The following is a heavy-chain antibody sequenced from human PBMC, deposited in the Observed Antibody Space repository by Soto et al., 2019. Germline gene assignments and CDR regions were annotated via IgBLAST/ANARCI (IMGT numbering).Heavy chain of an antibody. J-gene: IGHJ4*02. V-gene: IGHV4-31*03. Sequence: QVQLQESGPGLVKPSQTLSLTCTVSGGSISSGGYYWSWIRPHPGKGLEWIGYIYYSGSTYYNPYLKSRVSRSVDKSKNQFPLQLRSVTAADTAVYYCARGPWGLVHQGFDYWGQGTLVTVSS. CDR3: ARGPWGLVHQGFDY. CDR2: IYYSGST. D-gene: IGHD6-19*01. CDR1: GGSISSGGYY.